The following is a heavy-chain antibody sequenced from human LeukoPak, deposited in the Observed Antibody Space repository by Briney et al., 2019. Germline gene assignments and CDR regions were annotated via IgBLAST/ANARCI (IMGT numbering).Heavy chain of an antibody. J-gene: IGHJ6*02. CDR2: ISWNSGSI. CDR1: GFTFDDYA. V-gene: IGHV3-9*01. Sequence: SLRPSCAASGFTFDDYAMHWVRQAPGKGLEWVSGISWNSGSIGYADSVKGRFTISRDNAKNSLYLQMNGLRAEDTALYYCATSPGATGVWGQGTTVTVSS. CDR3: ATSPGATGV. D-gene: IGHD1-26*01.